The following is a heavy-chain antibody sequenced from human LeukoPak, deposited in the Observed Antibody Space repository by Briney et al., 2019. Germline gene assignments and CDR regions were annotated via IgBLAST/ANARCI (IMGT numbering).Heavy chain of an antibody. Sequence: PGGSLRLSCAASGLTFSSYAMSWVRQAPGKGLEWVSVISGSGGSTSYADSVKGRFTISRDNSKNTLYLQMNSLRAEDTAVYYCAKDHCSSGVCSGLDPWGQGTLVTASS. V-gene: IGHV3-23*01. CDR1: GLTFSSYA. CDR3: AKDHCSSGVCSGLDP. D-gene: IGHD2-8*01. CDR2: ISGSGGST. J-gene: IGHJ5*02.